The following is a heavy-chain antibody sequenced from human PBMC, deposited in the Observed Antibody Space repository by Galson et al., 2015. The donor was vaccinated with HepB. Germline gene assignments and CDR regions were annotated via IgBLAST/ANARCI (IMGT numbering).Heavy chain of an antibody. D-gene: IGHD2/OR15-2a*01. J-gene: IGHJ1*01. CDR3: VKDYTEKYYGRFQH. V-gene: IGHV3-23*01. CDR2: ISGDGDTS. Sequence: SLRLSCAASGFTFSSYAMDWVRQAPGRGLEWVSAISGDGDTSYYADSVKGRFTISRDNSRNTLYLQMNSLRAEDTAIYYCVKDYTEKYYGRFQHWGQGTLVTVSS. CDR1: GFTFSSYA.